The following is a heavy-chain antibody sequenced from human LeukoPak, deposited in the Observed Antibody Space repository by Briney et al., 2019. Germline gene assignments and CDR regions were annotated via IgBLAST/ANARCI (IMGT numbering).Heavy chain of an antibody. CDR2: ISAYNGNT. CDR3: ARDGYYHDSSGYVRRDY. CDR1: GYTFTSYG. V-gene: IGHV1-18*01. J-gene: IGHJ4*02. D-gene: IGHD3-22*01. Sequence: GASVKVSCKASGYTFTSYGISWVRQAPGQGLEWMGWISAYNGNTNYAQKLQGRVTMTTDTSTSTAYMELRSLRSDDTAVYYCARDGYYHDSSGYVRRDYWGQGTLVTVSS.